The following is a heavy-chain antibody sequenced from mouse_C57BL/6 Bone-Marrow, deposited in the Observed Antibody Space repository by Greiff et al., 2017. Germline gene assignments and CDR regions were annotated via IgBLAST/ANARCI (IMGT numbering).Heavy chain of an antibody. D-gene: IGHD1-1*01. CDR2: IRLKSDNYAT. V-gene: IGHV6-3*01. J-gene: IGHJ2*01. CDR1: GFTFSNYW. CDR3: TGPYYYGSSYVRFFDY. Sequence: EVQGVESGGGLVQPGGSMKLSCVASGFTFSNYWMNWVRQSPEKGLEWVAQIRLKSDNYATHYAESVKGRFTISRDDSKSSVYLQMNNLRAEDTGIYYCTGPYYYGSSYVRFFDYWGQGTTLTVSS.